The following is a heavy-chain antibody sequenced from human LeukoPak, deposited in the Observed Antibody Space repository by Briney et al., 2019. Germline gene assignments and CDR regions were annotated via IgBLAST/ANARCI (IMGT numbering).Heavy chain of an antibody. CDR2: IKPNSGGT. D-gene: IGHD3-9*01. Sequence: ASVKVSCKASGYTFTGHSMYWVRQAPGRGLEWMGWIKPNSGGTNYAQKFQGRVTMTRDTSISTAYMELSRLGSDDTAVYYCARGPHGRIYDILTGFDYWGQGTLVTVSS. CDR1: GYTFTGHS. J-gene: IGHJ4*02. CDR3: ARGPHGRIYDILTGFDY. V-gene: IGHV1-2*02.